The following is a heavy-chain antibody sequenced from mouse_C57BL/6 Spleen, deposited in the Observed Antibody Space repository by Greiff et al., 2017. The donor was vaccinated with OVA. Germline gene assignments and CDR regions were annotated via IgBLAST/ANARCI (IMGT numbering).Heavy chain of an antibody. J-gene: IGHJ1*03. CDR2: IYPSDSET. V-gene: IGHV1-61*01. D-gene: IGHD2-2*01. Sequence: QVQLQQSGAELVRPGSSVKLSCKASGYTFTSYWMDWVKQRPGQGLEWIGNIYPSDSETHYNQKFKDKATLTVDKSSSTAYMQLSSLTSEDSAVYYGARPYGYDPYWYFDVWGTGTTVTVSS. CDR3: ARPYGYDPYWYFDV. CDR1: GYTFTSYW.